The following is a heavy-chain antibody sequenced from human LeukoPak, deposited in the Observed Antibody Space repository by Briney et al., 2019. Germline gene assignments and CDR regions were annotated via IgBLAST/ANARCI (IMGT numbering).Heavy chain of an antibody. Sequence: GGSLRLSCAASGFTFSTYSMNWVRQAPGKGLEWISYISSSSSTIYYADSVRGRFIISRDNAKNSLYLQMNSLRAEDTAVYYCARGLNWSELGYWGQGTLVTVSS. CDR3: ARGLNWSELGY. CDR1: GFTFSTYS. CDR2: ISSSSSTI. D-gene: IGHD1-1*01. V-gene: IGHV3-48*04. J-gene: IGHJ4*02.